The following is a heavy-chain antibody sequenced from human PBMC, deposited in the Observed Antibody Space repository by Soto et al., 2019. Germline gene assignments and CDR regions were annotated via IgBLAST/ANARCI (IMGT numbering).Heavy chain of an antibody. Sequence: VGSLRLSCAASGFTFSSYSMNWVRQSPGKGLEWVSSISSSSSYIYYADSVKGRFTISRDNAKNSLYLQMNSLRAEDTAVYYCARDGGEKLDYYYYGMDVWGQGTTVTVSS. J-gene: IGHJ6*02. D-gene: IGHD3-16*01. CDR2: ISSSSSYI. V-gene: IGHV3-21*01. CDR1: GFTFSSYS. CDR3: ARDGGEKLDYYYYGMDV.